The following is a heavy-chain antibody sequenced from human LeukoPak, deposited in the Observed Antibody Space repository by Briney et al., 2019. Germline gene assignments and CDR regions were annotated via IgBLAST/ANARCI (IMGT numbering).Heavy chain of an antibody. D-gene: IGHD3-3*01. J-gene: IGHJ4*02. Sequence: GASVKVSCKASGYTFTSYYMHWVQQAPGQGLEWMGGIIPIFGTANYAQKFQGRVTITADESTSTAYMELSSLRSEDTAVYYCARESGIFGVARTYFDYWGQGTLVTVSS. V-gene: IGHV1-69*13. CDR2: IIPIFGTA. CDR3: ARESGIFGVARTYFDY. CDR1: GYTFTSYY.